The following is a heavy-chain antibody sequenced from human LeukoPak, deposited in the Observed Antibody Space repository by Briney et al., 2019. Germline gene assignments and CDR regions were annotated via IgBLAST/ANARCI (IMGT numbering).Heavy chain of an antibody. Sequence: GGSLRLSCAASGFTFSSYGMHWVRQAPGKGLEGVAVISYDGSNKYYADSVKVRFTISRDNAKNTLYLQMNSLRAEDTAVYYCAKGLYYYDSSGYPYPSMDVWGQGTTVTVSS. V-gene: IGHV3-30*18. D-gene: IGHD3-22*01. CDR1: GFTFSSYG. CDR3: AKGLYYYDSSGYPYPSMDV. CDR2: ISYDGSNK. J-gene: IGHJ6*02.